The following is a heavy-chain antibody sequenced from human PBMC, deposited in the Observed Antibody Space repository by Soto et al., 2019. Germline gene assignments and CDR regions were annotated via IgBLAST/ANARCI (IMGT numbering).Heavy chain of an antibody. CDR1: AFTFNNYA. V-gene: IGHV3-23*01. CDR3: AKSRYSDSSGDFYDY. CDR2: IGGSGRTT. Sequence: EVQLLESGGGLVQPGGSLSLSCAASAFTFNNYAMSWVRQAPGKGLEWVSGIGGSGRTTYYADSVRGRFTISRDNSNNTLFLQMNSLRAEDTAVYYCAKSRYSDSSGDFYDYWGQGTLVTVSS. D-gene: IGHD3-22*01. J-gene: IGHJ4*02.